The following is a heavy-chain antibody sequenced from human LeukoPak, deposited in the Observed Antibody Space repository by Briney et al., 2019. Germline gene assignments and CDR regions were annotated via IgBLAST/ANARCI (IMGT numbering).Heavy chain of an antibody. D-gene: IGHD1-1*01. CDR3: ARVTVTTPFDC. V-gene: IGHV4-59*12. Sequence: SETLSLTCTVSGGSISSSYWTWIRQPPGKGLEWIGDIYYSGTTNYNPSLESRVTMSIDKSKNQFSLKLTSVIAADTAVYFCARVTVTTPFDCWGQGALVTVS. CDR2: IYYSGTT. J-gene: IGHJ4*02. CDR1: GGSISSSY.